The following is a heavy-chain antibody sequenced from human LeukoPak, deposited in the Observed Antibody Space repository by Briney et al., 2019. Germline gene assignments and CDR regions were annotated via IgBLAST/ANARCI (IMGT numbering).Heavy chain of an antibody. CDR1: GFTVSSNY. CDR2: ISGSGGST. J-gene: IGHJ4*02. D-gene: IGHD2-21*01. CDR3: AKDHSYYFDY. V-gene: IGHV3-23*01. Sequence: GGSLRLSCAASGFTVSSNYMSWVRQAPGKGLEWVSAISGSGGSTYYADSVKGRFTISRDNSKNTLYLQTSSLRAEDTAVYYCAKDHSYYFDYWGQGTLVTVSS.